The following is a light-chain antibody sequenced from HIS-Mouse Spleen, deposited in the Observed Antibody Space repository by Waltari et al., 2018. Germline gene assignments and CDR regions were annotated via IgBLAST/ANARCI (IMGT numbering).Light chain of an antibody. CDR3: YSTDSSGNHRV. CDR2: EDS. J-gene: IGLJ2*01. CDR1: ALPKKY. V-gene: IGLV3-10*01. Sequence: SYELTQPPSVSVSPGQTARITCSGDALPKKYAYWYQRKSAQAPVLVIYEDSKRPSGLPERFYGSRSGTMATLTISGAQVEDEADYYCYSTDSSGNHRVFGGGTKLTVL.